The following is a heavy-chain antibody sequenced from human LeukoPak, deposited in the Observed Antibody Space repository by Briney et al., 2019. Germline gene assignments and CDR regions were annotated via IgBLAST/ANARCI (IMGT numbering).Heavy chain of an antibody. J-gene: IGHJ4*02. D-gene: IGHD4-17*01. CDR2: ISAYNGNT. CDR3: ARDRTTVTTYYFDY. V-gene: IGHV1-18*01. Sequence: ASVKDSCKASGYTFTSYGISWVRQAPGQGLEWMGWISAYNGNTNYAQKLQGRVTMTTDTSTSTAYMELRSLRSDDTAVYYCARDRTTVTTYYFDYWGQGTLVTVSS. CDR1: GYTFTSYG.